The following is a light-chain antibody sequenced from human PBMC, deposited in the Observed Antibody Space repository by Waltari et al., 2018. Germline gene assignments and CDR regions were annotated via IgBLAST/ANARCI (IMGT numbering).Light chain of an antibody. CDR3: SSYTTSSAPGV. V-gene: IGLV2-14*01. CDR1: DNAVGSYAF. J-gene: IGLJ1*01. CDR2: EVS. Sequence: QSALTQPASVSGSPGPSITISCSGTDNAVGSYAFVSWYQQPPGKAPHLIIYEVSNRPSGISNRFSASKSGNTASLTISGLQAEDEADYYCSSYTTSSAPGVFGTGTRVTVL.